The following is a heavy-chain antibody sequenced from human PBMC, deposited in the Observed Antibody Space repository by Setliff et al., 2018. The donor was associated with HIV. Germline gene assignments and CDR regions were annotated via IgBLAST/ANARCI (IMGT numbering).Heavy chain of an antibody. D-gene: IGHD2-2*01. V-gene: IGHV4-39*01. CDR1: GGSISIHPFY. J-gene: IGHJ3*02. CDR2: IHYGGTT. CDR3: ARTRDCSSSGCFYHAFDM. Sequence: SETLSLTCTVSGGSISIHPFYWGWIRQPPGKGLEWIGSIHYGGTTYSNPSLRSRVAFSVDTSKNQFSLQLSSVTAADIAVYYCARTRDCSSSGCFYHAFDMWGQGTMVTVSS.